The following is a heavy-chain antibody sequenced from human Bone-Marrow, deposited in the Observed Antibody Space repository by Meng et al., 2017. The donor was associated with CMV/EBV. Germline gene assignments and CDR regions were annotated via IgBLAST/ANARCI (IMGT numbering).Heavy chain of an antibody. CDR1: GDTFINFG. CDR3: ASENCCGACYPDPYYYYGIDV. CDR2: IIPILRIP. V-gene: IGHV1-69*10. Sequence: SVKVSFKASGDTFINFGISWVRQAPGQGLEWMGGIIPILRIPNYAQKFQGRITITADQSTNTTYMEVSSLRSEDTAVYYCASENCCGACYPDPYYYYGIDVWGQGTTVTVSS. J-gene: IGHJ6*02. D-gene: IGHD2-21*01.